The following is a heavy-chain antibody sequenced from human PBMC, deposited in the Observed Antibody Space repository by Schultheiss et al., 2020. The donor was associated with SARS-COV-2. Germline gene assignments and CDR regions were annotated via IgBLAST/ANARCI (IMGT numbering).Heavy chain of an antibody. CDR2: ISYDGSNK. CDR1: GFTFSSYA. D-gene: IGHD1-26*01. CDR3: ASYSGSYSWVHDY. Sequence: GGSLRLSCAASGFTFSSYAMHWVRQAPGKGLEWVAVISYDGSNKYYADSVKGRFTISRDNSKNTLYLQMNSLRAEDTAVYYCASYSGSYSWVHDYWGQGTLVTVSS. V-gene: IGHV3-30*14. J-gene: IGHJ4*02.